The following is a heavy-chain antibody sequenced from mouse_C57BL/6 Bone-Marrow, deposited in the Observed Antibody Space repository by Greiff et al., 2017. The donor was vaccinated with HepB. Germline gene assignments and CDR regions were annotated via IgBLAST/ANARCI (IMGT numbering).Heavy chain of an antibody. CDR1: GYTFTSYW. J-gene: IGHJ2*01. CDR2: IYPGSGST. CDR3: AIPYYSNSIDY. V-gene: IGHV1-55*01. D-gene: IGHD2-5*01. Sequence: VKLMESGAELVKPGASVKMSCKASGYTFTSYWITWVKQRPGQGLEWIGDIYPGSGSTNYNEKFKSKATLTVDTSSSTAYMQLSSLTSEDSAVYYCAIPYYSNSIDYWGQGTTLTVSS.